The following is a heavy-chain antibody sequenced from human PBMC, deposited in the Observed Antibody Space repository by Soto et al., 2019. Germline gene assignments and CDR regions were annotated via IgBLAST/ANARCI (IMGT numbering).Heavy chain of an antibody. CDR3: ARGHPSMVRGYVDWFDP. CDR1: GYTFTSYG. J-gene: IGHJ5*02. Sequence: QVQLVQSGAEVKKPGASVKVSCKASGYTFTSYGISWVRQAPGQGLEWMGWISAYNGNTNYAQKLQGRVTMTTDTSTSPAYMELRSLRSDDTAVYYCARGHPSMVRGYVDWFDPWGQGTLVTVSS. V-gene: IGHV1-18*01. D-gene: IGHD3-10*01. CDR2: ISAYNGNT.